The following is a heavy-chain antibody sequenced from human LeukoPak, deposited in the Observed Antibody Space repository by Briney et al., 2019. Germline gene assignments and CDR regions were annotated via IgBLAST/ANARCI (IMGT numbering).Heavy chain of an antibody. V-gene: IGHV4-61*09. D-gene: IGHD5-18*01. CDR3: ARGVHGYSYGYVPWELYSYMDV. CDR1: GGSINSGSYY. CDR2: FYTSGHT. J-gene: IGHJ6*03. Sequence: SQTLSLTCTVSGGSINSGSYYWSWIRQPAGKGLEWMGHFYTSGHTSYNPSLKSRVTISVDTSKNQFSLKMNSVTAADTAVYYCARGVHGYSYGYVPWELYSYMDVWGKGTTVTISS.